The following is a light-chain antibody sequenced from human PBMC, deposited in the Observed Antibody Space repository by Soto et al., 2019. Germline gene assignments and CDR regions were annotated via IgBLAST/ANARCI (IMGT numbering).Light chain of an antibody. Sequence: EIVMTQSPATLSVSPGASATLSCRASQHVSSNFAWYRQKPGQAPTLLIYRASTRATGLPARFRGSGSGTEFTLTISSLQSEDLAVYYCQQYNNWPYTFGQGTKLEIK. CDR3: QQYNNWPYT. V-gene: IGKV3-15*01. CDR1: QHVSSN. CDR2: RAS. J-gene: IGKJ2*01.